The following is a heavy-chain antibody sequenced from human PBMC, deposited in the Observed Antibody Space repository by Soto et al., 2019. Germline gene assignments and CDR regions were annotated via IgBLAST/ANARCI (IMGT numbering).Heavy chain of an antibody. V-gene: IGHV4-4*02. D-gene: IGHD7-27*01. CDR2: IYHSGST. Sequence: LSLTCAVSGGSISSSNWWSWVRQPPGKGLEWIGEIYHSGSTNYNPSLKSRVTISVDKSKNQFSLKLSSVTAADTAVYYCARAAELGYYYYGMDVWGQGTTVTV. J-gene: IGHJ6*02. CDR1: GGSISSSNW. CDR3: ARAAELGYYYYGMDV.